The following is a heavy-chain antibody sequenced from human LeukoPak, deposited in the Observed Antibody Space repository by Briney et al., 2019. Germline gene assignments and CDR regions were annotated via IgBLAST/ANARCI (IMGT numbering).Heavy chain of an antibody. CDR3: ARVQGHPPNGLDV. D-gene: IGHD2-8*01. CDR2: INSDASST. V-gene: IGHV3-74*01. J-gene: IGHJ3*01. CDR1: GFTFSSYW. Sequence: PGESLRLSCAASGFTFSSYWMHWVRQAPGKGLMWVSRINSDASSTSYADSVKGRFTISRDNAKNTLYLQMNSLRAEDTAVYYCARVQGHPPNGLDVWGQGTMVTVSS.